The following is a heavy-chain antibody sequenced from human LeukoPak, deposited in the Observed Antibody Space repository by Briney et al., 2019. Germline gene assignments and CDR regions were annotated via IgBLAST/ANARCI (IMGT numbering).Heavy chain of an antibody. D-gene: IGHD6-13*01. CDR2: ISSSSSYI. Sequence: GGSLRLSCAASGFTFSSYSMNWVRQAPGKGLEWVSSISSSSSYIYYADSVKGRFTISRDNSKNTLYLQMNSLRAEDTAVYYCAREVRIAAAGAFDIWGQGTMVTVSS. J-gene: IGHJ3*02. CDR3: AREVRIAAAGAFDI. V-gene: IGHV3-21*01. CDR1: GFTFSSYS.